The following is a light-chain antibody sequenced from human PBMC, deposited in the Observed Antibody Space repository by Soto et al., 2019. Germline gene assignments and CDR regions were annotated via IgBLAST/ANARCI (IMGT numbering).Light chain of an antibody. Sequence: AIRMTQSPSSFSASTGDRVTITCRASQGISSYLAWYKQKPGKAPKLLIYAASTLQSGVPSRFSGSGSGTDFTLTISCLQSEDFATYYCQHYYSYLRTFGQGTKVEIK. CDR2: AAS. J-gene: IGKJ1*01. V-gene: IGKV1-8*01. CDR3: QHYYSYLRT. CDR1: QGISSY.